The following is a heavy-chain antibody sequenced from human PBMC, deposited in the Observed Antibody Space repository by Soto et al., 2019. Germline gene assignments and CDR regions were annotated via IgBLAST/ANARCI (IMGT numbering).Heavy chain of an antibody. CDR2: ISGSGGST. J-gene: IGHJ4*02. Sequence: PGGSLRLSCAASGFTFSGYAMSWVRQAPGTGLEWVSAISGSGGSTYYADSVKGLVTISRDNYKHTLYLPMNSLRAEDTAVYYCAKGIGYYDSSGYYSGEYYFDYWGQGTLVTVA. CDR1: GFTFSGYA. V-gene: IGHV3-23*01. CDR3: AKGIGYYDSSGYYSGEYYFDY. D-gene: IGHD3-22*01.